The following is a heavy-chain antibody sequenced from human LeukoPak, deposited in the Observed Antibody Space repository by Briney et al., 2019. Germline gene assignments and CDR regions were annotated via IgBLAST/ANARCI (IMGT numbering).Heavy chain of an antibody. J-gene: IGHJ6*03. CDR1: GYSISSGYY. V-gene: IGHV4-38-2*02. Sequence: SETLSLTCTVSGYSISSGYYWGWIRQPPGKGLEWIGSIYYSGSTYYNPSLKSRVTISVDTSKNQFSLKLSSVTAADTAVYYCARLVWFGDYYMDVWGKGTTVTISS. D-gene: IGHD3-10*01. CDR3: ARLVWFGDYYMDV. CDR2: IYYSGST.